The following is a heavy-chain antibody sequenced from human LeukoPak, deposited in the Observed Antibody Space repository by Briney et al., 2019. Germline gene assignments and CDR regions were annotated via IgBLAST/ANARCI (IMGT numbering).Heavy chain of an antibody. CDR2: ISSSGSTI. CDR1: GFTFSDYY. D-gene: IGHD3-3*01. CDR3: ARDAYYDFWSGYTANWFDP. J-gene: IGHJ5*02. Sequence: GGSLRLSCAASGFTFSDYYMSWIRQAPGKGLEWVSYISSSGSTIYYADSVKGRFTISRVNAKNSLYLQMNSLRAEDTAVYYCARDAYYDFWSGYTANWFDPWGQGTLVTVSS. V-gene: IGHV3-11*01.